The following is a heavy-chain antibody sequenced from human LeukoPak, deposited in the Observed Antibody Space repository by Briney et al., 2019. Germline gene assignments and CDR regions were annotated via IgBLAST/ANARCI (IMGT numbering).Heavy chain of an antibody. CDR3: ARGQREGYGSGYKSGAFDI. Sequence: ASVKVSCKASGGTFSSYAISWVRQAPGQGLEWMGGIIPIFGTANYAQKFQGRVTITTDESTSTAYMELSSLRSEDTAVYYCARGQREGYGSGYKSGAFDIWGQGTMVTISS. CDR1: GGTFSSYA. J-gene: IGHJ3*02. CDR2: IIPIFGTA. D-gene: IGHD3-10*01. V-gene: IGHV1-69*05.